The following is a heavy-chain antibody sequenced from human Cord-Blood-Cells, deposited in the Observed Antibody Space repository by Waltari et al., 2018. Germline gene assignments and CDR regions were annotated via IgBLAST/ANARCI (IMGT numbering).Heavy chain of an antibody. J-gene: IGHJ4*02. CDR3: ARLATFGGVIVDY. CDR2: IYYSGST. Sequence: QLQLQESGPGLVKPSETLSLTCTVSGGSISSSSYSWGWLRQPPGKGLEWIGSIYYSGSTYYNPSLKSRVTISVDTSKNQFSLKLSSVTAADTAVYYCARLATFGGVIVDYWGQGTLVTVSS. D-gene: IGHD3-16*02. V-gene: IGHV4-39*01. CDR1: GGSISSSSYS.